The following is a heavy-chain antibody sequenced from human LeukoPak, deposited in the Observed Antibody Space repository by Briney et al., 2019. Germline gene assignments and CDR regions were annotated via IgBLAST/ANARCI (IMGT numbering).Heavy chain of an antibody. CDR2: IRYDGSNK. Sequence: GGSLRLSCAASGFAFSSYGMHWVRQAPGKGLEWVTFIRYDGSNKEYADSVKGRFTVSRDTSKNTVYLQMTSLRVEDTAVYYCAKENDFWSGPEGWGQGTLVTVSS. CDR3: AKENDFWSGPEG. D-gene: IGHD3-3*01. J-gene: IGHJ4*02. CDR1: GFAFSSYG. V-gene: IGHV3-30*02.